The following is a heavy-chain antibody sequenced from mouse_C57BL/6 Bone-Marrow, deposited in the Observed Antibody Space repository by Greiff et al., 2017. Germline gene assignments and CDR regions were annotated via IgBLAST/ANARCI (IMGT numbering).Heavy chain of an antibody. J-gene: IGHJ1*03. CDR1: GFTFSSYA. CDR3: TREAYYSNYGGLYFDV. V-gene: IGHV5-9-1*02. Sequence: EVQGVESGEGLVKPGGSLKLSCAASGFTFSSYAMSWVRQTPEKRLEWVAYISSGGDYIYYADTVKGRFTISRDNARNTLYLQMSSLKSEDTAMYYCTREAYYSNYGGLYFDVWGTGTTVTVSS. D-gene: IGHD2-5*01. CDR2: ISSGGDYI.